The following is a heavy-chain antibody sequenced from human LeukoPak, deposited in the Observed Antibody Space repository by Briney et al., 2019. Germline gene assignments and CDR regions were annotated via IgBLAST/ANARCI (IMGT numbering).Heavy chain of an antibody. V-gene: IGHV3-74*01. D-gene: IGHD1-26*01. Sequence: PGGSLRLSCAASGFTFSSYWIHWVRQAPGKGLVWVSRINSSGSSTNYADSVKGRFTISRDNAKNTLYLQMNSLRAEDTAVYYCARGGSYGAFDIWGQGTMVTVSS. CDR2: INSSGSST. CDR1: GFTFSSYW. CDR3: ARGGSYGAFDI. J-gene: IGHJ3*02.